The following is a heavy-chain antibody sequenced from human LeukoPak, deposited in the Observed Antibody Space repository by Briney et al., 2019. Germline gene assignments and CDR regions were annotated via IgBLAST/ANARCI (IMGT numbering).Heavy chain of an antibody. V-gene: IGHV1-18*01. CDR2: ISAYNGNT. J-gene: IGHJ4*02. CDR1: GYTFTSYG. D-gene: IGHD5-12*01. Sequence: GASVKVSCKASGYTFTSYGISWVRQAPGQGLEWMGWISAYNGNTNYAQKLQGRVTMTTDTSTSTAYMELRSLRSDDTAVYYCARDYSGYDGSLGNFDYWGQGTLVTVSS. CDR3: ARDYSGYDGSLGNFDY.